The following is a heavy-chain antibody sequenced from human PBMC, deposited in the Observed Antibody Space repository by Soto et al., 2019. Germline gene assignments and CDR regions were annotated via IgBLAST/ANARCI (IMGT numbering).Heavy chain of an antibody. CDR1: GGSFSGYY. J-gene: IGHJ4*02. CDR3: ARGRTFGVVIIGSRYFDY. V-gene: IGHV4-34*01. CDR2: INHSGST. D-gene: IGHD3-3*01. Sequence: GSLSLTCAVYGGSFSGYYWSWIRQPPGKGLEWIGEINHSGSTNYNPSLKSRVTISVDTSKNQFSLKLSSVTAADTAVYYCARGRTFGVVIIGSRYFDYWGQGTLVTVSS.